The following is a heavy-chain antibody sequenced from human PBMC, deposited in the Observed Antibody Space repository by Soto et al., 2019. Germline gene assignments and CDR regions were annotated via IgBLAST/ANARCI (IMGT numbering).Heavy chain of an antibody. CDR3: ARNAKQLVTGFDP. V-gene: IGHV4-30-2*01. D-gene: IGHD6-13*01. Sequence: QLQLQESGSGLVKPSQTMSLTCAVSSGSISSGGYSWSWIRQPPGKGLAWIGYIYHSWSTYYNPSLKSRVTISVDRSKNQFSLKLSSVTAADTAVYYCARNAKQLVTGFDPWGQGTLVTVSS. CDR1: SGSISSGGYS. J-gene: IGHJ5*02. CDR2: IYHSWST.